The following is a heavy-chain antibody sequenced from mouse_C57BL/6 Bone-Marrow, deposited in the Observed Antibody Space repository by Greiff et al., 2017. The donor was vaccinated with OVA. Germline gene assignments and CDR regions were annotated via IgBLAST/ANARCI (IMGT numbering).Heavy chain of an antibody. CDR3: ARSGGSSGYEAWFAY. V-gene: IGHV1-64*01. CDR1: GYTFTSYW. J-gene: IGHJ3*01. Sequence: QVQLKQPGAELVKPGASVKLSCKASGYTFTSYWMHWVKQRPGQGLEWIGMIHPNSGSTNYNEKFKSKATLTVDKSSSTAYMQLSSLTSEDSAVYYCARSGGSSGYEAWFAYWGQGTLVTVSA. CDR2: IHPNSGST. D-gene: IGHD3-2*02.